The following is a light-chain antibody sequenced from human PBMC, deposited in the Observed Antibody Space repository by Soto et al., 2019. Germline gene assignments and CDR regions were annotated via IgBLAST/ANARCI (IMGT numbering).Light chain of an antibody. V-gene: IGLV3-21*02. CDR2: DDS. CDR3: QVWDSRSDHVV. CDR1: SVGSKS. J-gene: IGLJ2*01. Sequence: VLTQPPSVSVAPGQTARIICGGNSVGSKSMHWYQQKPGQAPVLVVYDDSNRPSGIPGRFSGSNSGNTATLTISRVEAGDEADYYCQVWDSRSDHVVFGGGTKLTVL.